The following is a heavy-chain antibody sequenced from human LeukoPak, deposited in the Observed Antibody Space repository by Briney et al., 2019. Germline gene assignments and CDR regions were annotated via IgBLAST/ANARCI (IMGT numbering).Heavy chain of an antibody. CDR1: GYTFTSYY. V-gene: IGHV1-46*01. J-gene: IGHJ4*02. Sequence: ASVKVSCKASGYTFTSYYMHWVRLAPGQGLEWMGIINPSGGSTSYAQKFQGRVTMTRDTSTSTVYMELSSLRFEDTAVYYCARVHHGARFNDYWGQGTLVTVSS. CDR2: INPSGGST. D-gene: IGHD1-26*01. CDR3: ARVHHGARFNDY.